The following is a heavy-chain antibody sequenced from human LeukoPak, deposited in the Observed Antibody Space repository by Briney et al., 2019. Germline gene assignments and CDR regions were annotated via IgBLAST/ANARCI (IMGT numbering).Heavy chain of an antibody. V-gene: IGHV3-23*01. CDR3: AKGSYYDSSGTFYFDY. Sequence: GGSLRLSCAASGFTFSSYWMSWVRQAPGKGLEWVSGISGSGDNTYYADSVKGRFTISRDNSKNTLYVQVNSLGTEDTAAYYCAKGSYYDSSGTFYFDYWGQGTLVTVSS. CDR2: ISGSGDNT. J-gene: IGHJ4*02. CDR1: GFTFSSYW. D-gene: IGHD3-22*01.